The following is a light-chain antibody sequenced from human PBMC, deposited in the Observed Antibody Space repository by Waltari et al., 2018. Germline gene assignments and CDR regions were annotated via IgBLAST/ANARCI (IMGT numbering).Light chain of an antibody. V-gene: IGKV1-33*01. Sequence: DIQMTHSPSSLSASVGDRVTITCQASQDISNYLNWYQQKPGKAPKLLIYDASNLETGVPSRFSGRGSGTDFTFTISSLQPEDIATYYCQQYDSLFGQGTKLEIK. CDR3: QQYDSL. CDR2: DAS. CDR1: QDISNY. J-gene: IGKJ2*01.